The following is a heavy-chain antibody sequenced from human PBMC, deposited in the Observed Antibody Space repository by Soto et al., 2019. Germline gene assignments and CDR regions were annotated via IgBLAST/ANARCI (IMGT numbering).Heavy chain of an antibody. CDR3: ARSERGTPMIVVVGLDY. CDR1: GYTFTAYY. CDR2: INPNSGGT. D-gene: IGHD3-22*01. Sequence: QVQLLQSGAEVKKPGASVKVSCKASGYTFTAYYMHWVRQAPGQGLEWIGWINPNSGGTNYAQKVEGRVTMIRDTSSSTAYMELSRLRSDDTAVYYCARSERGTPMIVVVGLDYWSQGTLVTVSS. J-gene: IGHJ4*02. V-gene: IGHV1-2*02.